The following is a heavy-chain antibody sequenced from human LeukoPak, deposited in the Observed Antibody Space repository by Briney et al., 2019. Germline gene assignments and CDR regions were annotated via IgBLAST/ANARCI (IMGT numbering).Heavy chain of an antibody. CDR1: GGSISSYY. CDR3: ARYSGSYPHDAFDI. D-gene: IGHD1-26*01. Sequence: SETLSLTCTVSGGSISSYYWSWVRQPPGKGLEWIGYIYYSGSTSYNPSLKSRVTISVDTSKNHFSLKLSSVTAADTAVYYCARYSGSYPHDAFDIWGQGTMVTVSS. V-gene: IGHV4-59*01. CDR2: IYYSGST. J-gene: IGHJ3*02.